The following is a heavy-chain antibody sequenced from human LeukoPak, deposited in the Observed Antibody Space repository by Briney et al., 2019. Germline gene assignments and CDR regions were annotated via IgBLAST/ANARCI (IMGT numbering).Heavy chain of an antibody. V-gene: IGHV3-21*01. D-gene: IGHD6-19*01. CDR1: GFTFSSYS. CDR3: ARDTVAGRTSGVVDY. J-gene: IGHJ4*02. CDR2: ISSSSSYI. Sequence: GGSLRLSCAASGFTFSSYSMNWVRQAPGKGLEWVSSISSSSSYIYYADSVKGRFTISRDNAKNSLYLQMNSLRAEDTAVYYCARDTVAGRTSGVVDYWGQGTLVTVSS.